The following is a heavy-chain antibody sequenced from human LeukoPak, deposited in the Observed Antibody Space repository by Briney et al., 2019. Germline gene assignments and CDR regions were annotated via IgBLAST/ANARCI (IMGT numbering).Heavy chain of an antibody. V-gene: IGHV1-69*13. CDR2: IIPIFGTA. D-gene: IGHD3-22*01. J-gene: IGHJ6*03. CDR1: GGTFSSYA. Sequence: SVRVSCKASGGTFSSYAISWVRQAPGQGLEWMGGIIPIFGTANYAQKFQGRVTITADESTSTAYMELSSLRSEDTAVYYCASPPPWAYDSSGYHRNYYYYMDVWGKGTTVTISS. CDR3: ASPPPWAYDSSGYHRNYYYYMDV.